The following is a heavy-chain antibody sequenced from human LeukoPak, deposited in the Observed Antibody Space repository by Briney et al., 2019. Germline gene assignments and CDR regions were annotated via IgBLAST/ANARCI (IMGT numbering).Heavy chain of an antibody. CDR1: GFTFSSYA. CDR3: ARDVEARISAAGTFDY. D-gene: IGHD6-13*01. J-gene: IGHJ4*02. Sequence: PGGSLRLSCAASGFTFSSYAMGWVRQAPGKGLEWVSGITNSGGTTYYADSVKGRFAISRDNSKSTLWLQMNSLRADDTAIYYCARDVEARISAAGTFDYWGQGSLVTVSS. V-gene: IGHV3-23*01. CDR2: ITNSGGTT.